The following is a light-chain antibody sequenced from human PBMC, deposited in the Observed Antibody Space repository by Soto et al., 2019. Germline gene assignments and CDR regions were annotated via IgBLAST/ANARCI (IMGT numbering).Light chain of an antibody. CDR2: GAS. CDR1: QSVSSRY. CDR3: QQYGSSLIT. Sequence: EIVLTQSPGTLSLSPGERATLSCRASQSVSSRYLGRYQQKPGQAPRLPIYGASSRATGIPDRFTGSGSGTDFTLTISRLEPEDFAVYYCQQYGSSLITFGQGTRLEIK. V-gene: IGKV3-20*01. J-gene: IGKJ5*01.